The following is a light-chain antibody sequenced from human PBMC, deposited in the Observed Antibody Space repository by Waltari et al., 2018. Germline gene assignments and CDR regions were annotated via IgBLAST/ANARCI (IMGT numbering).Light chain of an antibody. Sequence: EIVLTQSPGTLSLSPGERATLSCRASQSVGIYLAWYQQKPGQAPRLLIYHASTRATGIPDSFSARGSGTYFSLTISRLEPEDCAVYYCQKYESLPATFGQGTKVEIK. V-gene: IGKV3-20*01. J-gene: IGKJ1*01. CDR1: QSVGIY. CDR2: HAS. CDR3: QKYESLPAT.